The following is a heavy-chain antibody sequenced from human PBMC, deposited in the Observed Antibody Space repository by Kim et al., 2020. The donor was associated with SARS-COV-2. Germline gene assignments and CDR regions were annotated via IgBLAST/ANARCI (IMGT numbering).Heavy chain of an antibody. J-gene: IGHJ4*02. V-gene: IGHV4-31*03. Sequence: SETLSLTCTVSGGSISSGGYYWSWIRQHTGKGREWNGYIYYSGSTYYTPSRKSRVTISVDTSKNQFSLKLSSVTAADTAVYYCARAGTIFGVVIAHFDYWGQGTLLTVSS. CDR3: ARAGTIFGVVIAHFDY. D-gene: IGHD3-3*01. CDR1: GGSISSGGYY. CDR2: IYYSGST.